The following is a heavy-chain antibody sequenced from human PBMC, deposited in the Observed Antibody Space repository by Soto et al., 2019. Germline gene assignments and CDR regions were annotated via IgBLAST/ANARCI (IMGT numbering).Heavy chain of an antibody. V-gene: IGHV4-39*01. J-gene: IGHJ4*02. Sequence: QLQLQESGPGLVKPSETLSLTCTVSGGSISSSSYYWGWIRQPPGKGLEWIGSIYYSGSTYYNPSLKSRVTISVDTSKNQFSLKLSSVTAADTAVYYCARHNWYFDWLSPTYFDYWGQGTLVTVSS. D-gene: IGHD3-9*01. CDR3: ARHNWYFDWLSPTYFDY. CDR1: GGSISSSSYY. CDR2: IYYSGST.